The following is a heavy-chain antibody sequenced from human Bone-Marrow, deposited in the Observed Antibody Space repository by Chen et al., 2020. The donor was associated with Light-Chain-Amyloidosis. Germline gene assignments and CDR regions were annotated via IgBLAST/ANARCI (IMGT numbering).Heavy chain of an antibody. D-gene: IGHD3-3*01. J-gene: IGHJ3*02. CDR2: IWYYGSNK. Sequence: QVQLVESGGGVVQPGRSLRLSCAASGFTFGSYGMHWVRQAPGKGLEWVAVIWYYGSNKYYADSVKGRFTISRDNSKNTLYLQMNSLRAEDTAVYYCARDRVVRFLGPGFDIWGQGTMVTVSS. V-gene: IGHV3-33*01. CDR3: ARDRVVRFLGPGFDI. CDR1: GFTFGSYG.